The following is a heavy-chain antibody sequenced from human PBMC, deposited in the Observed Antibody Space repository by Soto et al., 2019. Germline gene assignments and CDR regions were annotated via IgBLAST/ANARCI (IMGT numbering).Heavy chain of an antibody. CDR3: ARAYSGRLPRRADYYYAMDV. CDR1: GFTLSAYD. Sequence: GGSLRLSCAASGFTLSAYDMHWVRQAEGKGLEWVSALGAADDPYYLVSVKGRFTISRENAKNSLYLQMNNLRAGDTAVYYCARAYSGRLPRRADYYYAMDVWCQGTTVTVSS. J-gene: IGHJ6*02. CDR2: LGAADDP. V-gene: IGHV3-13*05. D-gene: IGHD2-15*01.